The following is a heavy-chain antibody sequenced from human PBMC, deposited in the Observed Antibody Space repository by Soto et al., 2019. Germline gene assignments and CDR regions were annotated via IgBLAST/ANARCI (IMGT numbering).Heavy chain of an antibody. CDR2: ISWDGGST. CDR1: GFTFDDYT. CDR3: AKDSSSSWWKYYYYYGMDV. V-gene: IGHV3-43*01. Sequence: SCAASGFTFDDYTMHWVRQAPGKGLEWVSLISWDGGSTYYADSVKGRFTISRDNSKNSLYLQMNSLRTEDTALYYCAKDSSSSWWKYYYYYGMDVWGQGTTVTVSS. D-gene: IGHD6-13*01. J-gene: IGHJ6*02.